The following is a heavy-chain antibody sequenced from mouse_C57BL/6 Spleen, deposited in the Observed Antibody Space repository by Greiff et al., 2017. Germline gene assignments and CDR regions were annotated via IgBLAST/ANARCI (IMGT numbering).Heavy chain of an antibody. Sequence: VQLQQSGPELVKPGASVKISCKASGYSFTGYYMHWVKQSSEKSLEWIGEINPSTGGTSYNQKFKGKATLTVDKSSSTAYMQLKSLTSEDSAVXYCAREGGDEWFAYWGQGTLVTVSA. J-gene: IGHJ3*01. CDR3: AREGGDEWFAY. D-gene: IGHD3-3*01. V-gene: IGHV1-43*01. CDR2: INPSTGGT. CDR1: GYSFTGYY.